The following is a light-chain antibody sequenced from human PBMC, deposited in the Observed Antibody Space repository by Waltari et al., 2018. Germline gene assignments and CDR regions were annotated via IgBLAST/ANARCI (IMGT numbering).Light chain of an antibody. V-gene: IGKV3-20*01. J-gene: IGKJ1*01. CDR2: GTF. CDR1: QTLRSNH. Sequence: EIVLTQTPGTLSLSPGDRASLSCRASQTLRSNHLAWYQQKAGQAPRLLIYGTFSRATGIPDRFSVGVSGTNFTLTISRLEHEDFAVYYCQQYSTSPWTFGQGTKVEIK. CDR3: QQYSTSPWT.